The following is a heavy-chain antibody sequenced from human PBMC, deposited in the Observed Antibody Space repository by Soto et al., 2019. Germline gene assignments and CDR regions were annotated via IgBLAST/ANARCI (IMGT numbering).Heavy chain of an antibody. D-gene: IGHD3-22*01. CDR2: ISVSGGST. CDR1: GFTFSNYA. V-gene: IGHV3-23*01. Sequence: GGSLRLSCAASGFTFSNYAMSWVRQPPGKGLEWVSTISVSGGSTYYADSVKGRFTISRDNSKNSLCLQMNSLRVEDTAVYFCARGDYYDTSGPFSDAFDIWGQGTMVTVSS. J-gene: IGHJ3*02. CDR3: ARGDYYDTSGPFSDAFDI.